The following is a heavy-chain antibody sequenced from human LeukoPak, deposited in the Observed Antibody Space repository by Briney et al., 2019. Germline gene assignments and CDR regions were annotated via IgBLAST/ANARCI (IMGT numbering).Heavy chain of an antibody. J-gene: IGHJ6*02. D-gene: IGHD3-3*01. CDR2: IWYDGSNK. CDR1: GFTFSSYG. CDR3: ARVRVPYYYGMDV. V-gene: IGHV3-33*01. Sequence: GRSLRLSCAASGFTFSSYGMHWVRQAPGKGLEWVAVIWYDGSNKYYADSVKGRFTISRVNSKNTLYLQMNSLRAEDTAVYYCARVRVPYYYGMDVWGQGTTVTVSS.